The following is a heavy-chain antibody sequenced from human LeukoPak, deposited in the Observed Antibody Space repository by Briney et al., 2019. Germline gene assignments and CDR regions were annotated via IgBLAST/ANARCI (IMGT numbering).Heavy chain of an antibody. Sequence: SETLSLTCTVSGGSISSGDYYWSWIRQPPGKGLEWIGYIYYSGSTYYNPSLKSRVTISVDTSKNQFSLKLSSVTAADTAVYYCARATNWNYYYYYGMDVWGQGTTVTVSS. J-gene: IGHJ6*02. V-gene: IGHV4-30-4*01. CDR1: GGSISSGDYY. CDR3: ARATNWNYYYYYGMDV. CDR2: IYYSGST. D-gene: IGHD1-20*01.